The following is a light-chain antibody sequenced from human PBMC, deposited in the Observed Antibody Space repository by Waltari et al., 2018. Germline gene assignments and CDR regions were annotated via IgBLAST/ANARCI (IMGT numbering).Light chain of an antibody. CDR3: QKYERLPAT. Sequence: EVVLTQSPGTLSLSPGERVTLSCRASQSIGRSLVWYQQRPGQAPRLLIYGASVRATSVPDRFSGSGSGTDFSLTISRLDPEDVAVYFCQKYERLPATFGQGTKVEI. CDR2: GAS. CDR1: QSIGRS. J-gene: IGKJ1*01. V-gene: IGKV3-20*01.